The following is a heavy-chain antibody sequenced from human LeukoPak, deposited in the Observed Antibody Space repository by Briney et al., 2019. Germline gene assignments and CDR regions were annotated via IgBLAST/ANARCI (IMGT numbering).Heavy chain of an antibody. CDR3: ATKRDILTGYLPFDY. J-gene: IGHJ4*02. CDR1: GFTFSSYA. V-gene: IGHV3-23*01. CDR2: ISGSGGST. Sequence: PGGSLRLSCAASGFTFSSYAMSWVRQAPGKGLEWVSAISGSGGSTYYADSVKGRFTISRDNSKNTLYLQMNSLRAADTAVYYCATKRDILTGYLPFDYWGQGTLVTVSS. D-gene: IGHD3-9*01.